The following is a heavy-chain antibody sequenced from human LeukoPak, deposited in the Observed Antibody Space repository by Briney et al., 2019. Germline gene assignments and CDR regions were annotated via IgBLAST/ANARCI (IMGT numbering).Heavy chain of an antibody. V-gene: IGHV3-23*01. D-gene: IGHD2-15*01. CDR3: AKNVRMVAASTYFDY. CDR1: GFTFSSNA. Sequence: GGSLRLSCAASGFTFSSNAMSWVRHAPGKWLEWVSALSGSGGSTYYADSVKGRFTISRDNSKNTLYLQMNSLRDEDTAVYYCAKNVRMVAASTYFDYWGQGTLVTVSS. J-gene: IGHJ4*02. CDR2: LSGSGGST.